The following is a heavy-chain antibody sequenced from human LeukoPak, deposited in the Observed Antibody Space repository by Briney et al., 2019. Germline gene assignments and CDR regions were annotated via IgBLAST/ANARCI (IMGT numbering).Heavy chain of an antibody. V-gene: IGHV3-23*01. Sequence: GGSLRLSCAASGFTFSSYAMSWVRQAPGKGLEWVSAISGSGGSTYYADSVKGRFTISRDNSKNTLFLQMDSLRAEDTAVYYCARGRPGYYFDYWGQGTLVTVSS. J-gene: IGHJ4*02. CDR3: ARGRPGYYFDY. D-gene: IGHD6-13*01. CDR1: GFTFSSYA. CDR2: ISGSGGST.